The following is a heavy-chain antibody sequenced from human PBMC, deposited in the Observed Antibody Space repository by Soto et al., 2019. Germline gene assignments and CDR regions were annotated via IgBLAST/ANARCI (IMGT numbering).Heavy chain of an antibody. Sequence: EVQLVESGGGLVQPGGSLRLSCAASGFVFSMYWMHWVRQAPGKGLEWVSRISDDGSTIHYADSVKGRFSISRDNAQNILFLAMTALRDDEMAVYYCVSGPRHSSGGTGDFWGQGSPVTVSS. CDR2: ISDDGSTI. J-gene: IGHJ4*02. CDR3: VSGPRHSSGGTGDF. V-gene: IGHV3-74*01. CDR1: GFVFSMYW. D-gene: IGHD1-26*01.